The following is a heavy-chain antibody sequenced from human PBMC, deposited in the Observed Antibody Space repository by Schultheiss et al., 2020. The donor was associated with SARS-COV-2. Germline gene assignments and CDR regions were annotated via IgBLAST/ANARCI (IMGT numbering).Heavy chain of an antibody. Sequence: ASVKVSCKASGYTFTSYGISWVRQAPGQGLEWMGWISAYNGNTNYAQKLQGRVTMTTDTSTSTAYMELRSLRSDDTAVYYCARLDDYGDYDPNLAPPAISLDVWGQGTTVTVSS. CDR2: ISAYNGNT. V-gene: IGHV1-18*01. J-gene: IGHJ6*02. D-gene: IGHD4-17*01. CDR1: GYTFTSYG. CDR3: ARLDDYGDYDPNLAPPAISLDV.